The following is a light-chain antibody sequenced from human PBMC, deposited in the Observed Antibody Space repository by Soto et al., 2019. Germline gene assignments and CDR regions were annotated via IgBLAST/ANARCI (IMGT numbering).Light chain of an antibody. CDR2: GAS. CDR3: QQYGSSLT. CDR1: QSVSSY. V-gene: IGKV3-20*01. Sequence: EVVMTQSPATLSVSPGERATVSCRASQSVSSYLAWYQQKPGQAPRLLIYGASSRATGIPDRFSGSGSGTDFTLTISRLEPEDFAVYYCQQYGSSLTFGPGTKVDN. J-gene: IGKJ3*01.